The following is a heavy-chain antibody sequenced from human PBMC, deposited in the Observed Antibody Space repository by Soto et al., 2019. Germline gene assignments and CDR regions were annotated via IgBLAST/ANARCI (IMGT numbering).Heavy chain of an antibody. J-gene: IGHJ4*02. V-gene: IGHV2-70*11. CDR1: GFSLSTSGMC. D-gene: IGHD6-19*01. CDR3: ARIRCSGWTPAFDY. CDR2: IDWDDDK. Sequence: SGPTLVNPTQTLTLTCTFSGFSLSTSGMCVSWIRQPPGKALEWLARIDWDDDKYYSTSLKTRLTISKDTSKNQVVLTMTNMDPVDTATYYCARIRCSGWTPAFDYWGQGTLVTVSS.